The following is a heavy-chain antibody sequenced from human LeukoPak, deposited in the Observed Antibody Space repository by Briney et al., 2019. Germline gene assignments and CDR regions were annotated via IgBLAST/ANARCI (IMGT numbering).Heavy chain of an antibody. V-gene: IGHV1-18*01. CDR2: ISAYNGNT. D-gene: IGHD1-26*01. J-gene: IGHJ5*02. Sequence: GASVKVSCKASGYTFTSYGISWVRQAPGQGLEWMGWISAYNGNTNYAQKLQGRVTMTTDTSTSTAYMELRSLRSDDTAVYYCGRDRPLKGEWELPGWFDPWGQGTLVTVSS. CDR1: GYTFTSYG. CDR3: GRDRPLKGEWELPGWFDP.